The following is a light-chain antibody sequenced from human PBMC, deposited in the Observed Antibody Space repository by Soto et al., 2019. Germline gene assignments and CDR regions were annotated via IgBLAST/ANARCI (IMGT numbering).Light chain of an antibody. CDR3: QKYDSAPFN. CDR2: SAS. Sequence: DIQMTQSPSSLSASVGDRVTITCRASQDIGYFLTWSQQRPGKVPKLIIYSASSLFPGAPSRFSGSGSGTDFTLTIFNLQPDDVATYYWQKYDSAPFNFVPGTRVEIK. CDR1: QDIGYF. J-gene: IGKJ3*01. V-gene: IGKV1-27*01.